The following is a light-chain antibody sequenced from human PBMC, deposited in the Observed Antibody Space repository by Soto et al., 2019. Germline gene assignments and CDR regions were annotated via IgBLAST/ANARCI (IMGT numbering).Light chain of an antibody. CDR3: RSYPGTNNVI. CDR2: EVT. V-gene: IGLV2-8*01. Sequence: QSVLTQPPSASGSPGQSVTISCTGTSSDVGGYDYVSWYQQQSGEAPKLIIYEVTNRPSGVPDRFSGSKSGNTASLTVSGLQAEDEADYYCRSYPGTNNVIFGAGTNATVL. CDR1: SSDVGGYDY. J-gene: IGLJ1*01.